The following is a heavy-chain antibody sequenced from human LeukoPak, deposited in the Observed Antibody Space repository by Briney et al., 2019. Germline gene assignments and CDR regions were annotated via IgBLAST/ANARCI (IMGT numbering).Heavy chain of an antibody. J-gene: IGHJ3*02. CDR3: ARSLLGYCSSTSCYTRGAFDI. CDR2: INHSGST. Sequence: SETLSLTCAVSGGSFSDYYWSWIRQPPGEGLEWIGEINHSGSTNYNPSLKSRVTISVDTSKNQFSLKWSSVTAADTAVYYCARSLLGYCSSTSCYTRGAFDIWGQGTMVTVSS. V-gene: IGHV4-34*01. D-gene: IGHD2-2*02. CDR1: GGSFSDYY.